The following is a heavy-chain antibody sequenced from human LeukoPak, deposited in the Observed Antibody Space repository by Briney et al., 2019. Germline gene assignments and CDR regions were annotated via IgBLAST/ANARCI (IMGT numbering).Heavy chain of an antibody. Sequence: GASVKVSCKASGYTLTSYDINWVRQATGQGLEWMGWINPNSGGTNYAQKFQGRVTMTRDTSISTAYMELSRLRSDDTAVYYCARVDLDTAMVDYYYYYMDVWGKGTTVTVSS. V-gene: IGHV1-2*02. D-gene: IGHD5-18*01. CDR1: GYTLTSYD. J-gene: IGHJ6*03. CDR2: INPNSGGT. CDR3: ARVDLDTAMVDYYYYYMDV.